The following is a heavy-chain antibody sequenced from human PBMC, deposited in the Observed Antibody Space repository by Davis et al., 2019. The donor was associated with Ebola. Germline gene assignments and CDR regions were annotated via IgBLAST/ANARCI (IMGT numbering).Heavy chain of an antibody. V-gene: IGHV1-46*01. CDR1: GYTFTSYG. Sequence: GGSLRLSCKGSGYTFTSYGISWVRQAPGQGLEWMGIINPSGGSTSYAQEFQGRVTMTRDTSTSTVYMELSSLRSEDTAVYYCARQLRLGELSLYEVWGQGTLVTVSS. CDR2: INPSGGST. CDR3: ARQLRLGELSLYEV. J-gene: IGHJ4*02. D-gene: IGHD3-16*02.